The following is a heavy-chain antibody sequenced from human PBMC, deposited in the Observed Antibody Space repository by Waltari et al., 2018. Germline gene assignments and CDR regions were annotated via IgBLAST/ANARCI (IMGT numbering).Heavy chain of an antibody. CDR3: AKDYRYYDSSGYPDY. CDR2: ISYDGSNK. D-gene: IGHD3-22*01. CDR1: GFTFSSYG. V-gene: IGHV3-30*18. J-gene: IGHJ4*02. Sequence: GFTFSSYGMHWVRQAPGKGLEWVAVISYDGSNKYYADSVKGRFTISRDNSKNTLYLQMNSLRAEDTAVYYCAKDYRYYDSSGYPDYWGQGTLVTVSS.